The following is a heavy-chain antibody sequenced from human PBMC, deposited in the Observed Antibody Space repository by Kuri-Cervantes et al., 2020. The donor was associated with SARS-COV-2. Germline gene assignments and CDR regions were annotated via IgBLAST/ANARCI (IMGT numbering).Heavy chain of an antibody. CDR2: ISGSGGST. Sequence: GESLKISCAASGFIFSSYAMSWVRQAPGKGLGWVSAISGSGGSTYYADSVKGRFTISRDNSKNTLYLQMNSLRAEDTAVYYCAKVSWGYYFDYWGQGTLVTVSS. V-gene: IGHV3-23*01. J-gene: IGHJ4*02. CDR1: GFIFSSYA. CDR3: AKVSWGYYFDY. D-gene: IGHD3-16*01.